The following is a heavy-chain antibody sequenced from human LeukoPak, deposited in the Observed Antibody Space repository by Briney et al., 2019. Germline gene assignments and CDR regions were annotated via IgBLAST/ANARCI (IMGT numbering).Heavy chain of an antibody. CDR2: IYTSGST. J-gene: IGHJ6*03. Sequence: SETLSLTCTVSGGSISSYYWSWIRQPAGKGLEWIGRIYTSGSTNYNPSLKSRVTMSVDTSKNQFSLKLSSVTAADTAVYYCARDQTLWFGESYYYMDVWGKGTTVTISS. V-gene: IGHV4-4*07. D-gene: IGHD3-10*01. CDR3: ARDQTLWFGESYYYMDV. CDR1: GGSISSYY.